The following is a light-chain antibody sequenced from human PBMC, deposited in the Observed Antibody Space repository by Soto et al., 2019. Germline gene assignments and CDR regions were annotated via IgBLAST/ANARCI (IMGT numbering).Light chain of an antibody. Sequence: EVVLTQSPGTLSLSAGERATLSCRASQSVDGNYLAWYQQKPGQVPRLLIYGASSRVTDIPDRFSGSGSGIECSLTISRLEPEDSAVYYWQRYVHAPMYTFGQGTKLEIK. CDR2: GAS. CDR1: QSVDGNY. V-gene: IGKV3-20*01. CDR3: QRYVHAPMYT. J-gene: IGKJ2*01.